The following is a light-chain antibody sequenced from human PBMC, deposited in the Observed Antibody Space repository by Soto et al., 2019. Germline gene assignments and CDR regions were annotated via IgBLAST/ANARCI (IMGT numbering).Light chain of an antibody. V-gene: IGKV3D-11*02. CDR1: QSINTY. J-gene: IGKJ5*01. CDR3: QQRRSWQVT. Sequence: EIVMTQSPGTLSLSPGEGATLSCRASQSINTYLAWYQQKPGQAPRLLIYDASKRATGIPARFSGSGSGTNFTLTISSLEPEDFAVYYCQQRRSWQVTFGQGTRLENK. CDR2: DAS.